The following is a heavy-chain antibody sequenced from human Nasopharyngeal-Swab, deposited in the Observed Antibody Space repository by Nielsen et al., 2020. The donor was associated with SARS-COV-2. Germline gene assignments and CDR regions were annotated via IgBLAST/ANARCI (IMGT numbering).Heavy chain of an antibody. Sequence: SVKVSYKASGGTFSSYAISWVRQAPGQGLEWMGGIIPIFGTANYAQKFQGRVTITADESTSTAYMELSSLRSEDTAVYYCARGGWATMIVVVITGAFDIWGQGTMVTVSS. J-gene: IGHJ3*02. CDR2: IIPIFGTA. V-gene: IGHV1-69*13. CDR1: GGTFSSYA. CDR3: ARGGWATMIVVVITGAFDI. D-gene: IGHD3-22*01.